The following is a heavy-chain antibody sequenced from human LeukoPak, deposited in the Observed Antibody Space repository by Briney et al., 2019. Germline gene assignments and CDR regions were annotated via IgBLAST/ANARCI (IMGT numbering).Heavy chain of an antibody. Sequence: GASVKVSCKASGYTFTSYGISWVRQAPGQGLEWMGWISAYNGNTNYAQKLQGRVTMTTDTSTSTAYMELRSLRSDDTAVYYCARALRFLEWLPEPNFDYWGQGTLVTVSS. CDR1: GYTFTSYG. CDR2: ISAYNGNT. V-gene: IGHV1-18*01. J-gene: IGHJ4*02. D-gene: IGHD3-3*01. CDR3: ARALRFLEWLPEPNFDY.